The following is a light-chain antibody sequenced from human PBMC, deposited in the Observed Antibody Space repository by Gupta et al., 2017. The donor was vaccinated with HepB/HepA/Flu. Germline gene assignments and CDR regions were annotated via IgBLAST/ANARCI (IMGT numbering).Light chain of an antibody. CDR2: YND. CDR1: SSNVGRNN. V-gene: IGLV1-44*01. J-gene: IGLJ2*01. Sequence: QSVLTQSTSVSGTPGQRVPIPCSGSSSNVGRNNVNWYHQLPGTAPTLLIYYNDERPSGVPDRISGSKSGTSASLAISGLQSEDEADYYCAAWDTSLNVVVFGGGTKRTVL. CDR3: AAWDTSLNVVV.